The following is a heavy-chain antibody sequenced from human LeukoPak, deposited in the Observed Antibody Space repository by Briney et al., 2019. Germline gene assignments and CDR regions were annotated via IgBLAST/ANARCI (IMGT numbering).Heavy chain of an antibody. CDR2: IYYSGST. CDR1: GGSISSGGYY. D-gene: IGHD6-13*01. V-gene: IGHV4-31*03. CDR3: ARAQQLLFDY. J-gene: IGHJ4*02. Sequence: SETLSLTCTVSGGSISSGGYYWSWIRQHPGKGLEWIGYIYYSGSTYYNPSLKSRVTISVDTSKNQFSLKLSSVTAADTAVYYCARAQQLLFDYWGQGTLVTVSS.